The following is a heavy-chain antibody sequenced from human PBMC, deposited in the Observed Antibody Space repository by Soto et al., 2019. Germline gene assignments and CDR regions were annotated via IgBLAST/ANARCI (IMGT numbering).Heavy chain of an antibody. CDR2: ISGSGGST. CDR1: GFTFSSYA. J-gene: IGHJ4*02. Sequence: GGSLRLSCAASGFTFSSYAMSWVRQAPGKGLEWVSAISGSGGSTYYADSVKGRFTISRDNSKNTLYLQMNSLRAEDTAVYYCAKSPTQVRGVIFDYWGQGTLVTVSA. V-gene: IGHV3-23*01. CDR3: AKSPTQVRGVIFDY. D-gene: IGHD3-10*01.